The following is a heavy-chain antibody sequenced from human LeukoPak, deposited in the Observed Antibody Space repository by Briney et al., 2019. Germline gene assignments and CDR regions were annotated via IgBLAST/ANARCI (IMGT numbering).Heavy chain of an antibody. V-gene: IGHV3-23*01. Sequence: SGGSLRLSCAASGFTFSSYAMSWVRQAPGKGLEWVSSISGSGGATYYADAMKGRLTISRDNARNSLFLQMNSLRTDDTATYYCVRDYYGGNSADYWGQGTLVTVSS. D-gene: IGHD4-23*01. CDR1: GFTFSSYA. J-gene: IGHJ4*02. CDR2: ISGSGGAT. CDR3: VRDYYGGNSADY.